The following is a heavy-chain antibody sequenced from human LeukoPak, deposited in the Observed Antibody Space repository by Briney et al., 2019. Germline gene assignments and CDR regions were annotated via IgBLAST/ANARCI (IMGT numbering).Heavy chain of an antibody. Sequence: GASVTVSCKASGYTFTSYGLSWVRQAPGQGLEWMGWISAYDGNTKYAQKLQGRVTMTTDTSTSTAYMELRSLRSEDTAVYYCARDNSVGDYAWWFDPWGQGTLVTVSS. D-gene: IGHD1-26*01. V-gene: IGHV1-18*01. CDR1: GYTFTSYG. J-gene: IGHJ5*02. CDR2: ISAYDGNT. CDR3: ARDNSVGDYAWWFDP.